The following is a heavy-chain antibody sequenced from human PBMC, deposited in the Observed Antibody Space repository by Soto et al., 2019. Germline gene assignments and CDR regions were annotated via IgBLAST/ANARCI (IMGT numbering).Heavy chain of an antibody. J-gene: IGHJ5*02. Sequence: GASVKVSCKASGYTFTSYYMHWVRQAPGQGLEWMGIINPSGGSTSYAQKFQGRVTMTRDTSTSTVYMELSSLRSEDTAVYYCARDLAPYYYDSSGYLNWFDPWGQGTLVTVSS. D-gene: IGHD3-22*01. CDR1: GYTFTSYY. CDR3: ARDLAPYYYDSSGYLNWFDP. CDR2: INPSGGST. V-gene: IGHV1-46*01.